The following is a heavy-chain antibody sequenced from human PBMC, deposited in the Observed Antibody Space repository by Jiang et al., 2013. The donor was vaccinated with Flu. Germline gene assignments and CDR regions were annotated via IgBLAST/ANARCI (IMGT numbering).Heavy chain of an antibody. CDR2: INHSGST. V-gene: IGHV4-34*01. J-gene: IGHJ3*02. CDR3: ARGGRGGNVLKRRSCAFDI. CDR1: WVLQWLL. Sequence: LKPSETLSLTCAVVWWVLQWLLLELDRQPQEGLEWIGEINHSGSTNYNPSLKSRVTISVDTSKNQFSLKLSSVTAADTAVYYCARGGRGGNVLKRRSCAFDIWGQGTMVTVSS. D-gene: IGHD2-15*01.